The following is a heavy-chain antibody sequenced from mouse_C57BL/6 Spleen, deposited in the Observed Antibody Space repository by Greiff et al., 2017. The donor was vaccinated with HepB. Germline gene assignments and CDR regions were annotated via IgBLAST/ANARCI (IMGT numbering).Heavy chain of an antibody. CDR3: ARGAYYGSSYYFDY. J-gene: IGHJ2*01. CDR1: GYSITSGYD. V-gene: IGHV3-1*01. CDR2: ISYSGST. D-gene: IGHD1-1*01. Sequence: VQLQQSGPGMVKPSQSLSLTCTVTGYSITSGYDWHWIRHFPGNKLEWMGYISYSGSTNYNPSLKSRISITHDTSKNHFFLKLNSVTTEDTATYYCARGAYYGSSYYFDYWGQGTTLTVSS.